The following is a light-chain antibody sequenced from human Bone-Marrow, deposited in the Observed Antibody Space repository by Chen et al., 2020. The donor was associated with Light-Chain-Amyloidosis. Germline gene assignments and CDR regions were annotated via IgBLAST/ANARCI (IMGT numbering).Light chain of an antibody. Sequence: YVLTQPSSVSVAPGQTATSACGGNNIGSTSAYWYQQTPGEAPLRVVYDDSDRPSGTPARLSGSNSGNTATLTISRVGAGDDADYYCQVWDRGSDRPVFGGGTKLTVL. CDR1: NIGSTS. CDR3: QVWDRGSDRPV. CDR2: DDS. J-gene: IGLJ3*02. V-gene: IGLV3-21*02.